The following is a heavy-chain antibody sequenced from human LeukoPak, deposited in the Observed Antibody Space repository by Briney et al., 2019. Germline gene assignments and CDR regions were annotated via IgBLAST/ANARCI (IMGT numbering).Heavy chain of an antibody. CDR1: GFTFTSYS. V-gene: IGHV3-53*01. CDR3: ARDRYSSGSNEGFDP. J-gene: IGHJ5*02. CDR2: IYNGGNT. D-gene: IGHD6-19*01. Sequence: GGSLRLSCAASGFTFTSYSMNWVRQAPGKGLEWVSSIYNGGNTYYADSVKGRFTISRDNSKNTLYLQMNSLRAEDTAVYYCARDRYSSGSNEGFDPWGQGTLVTVSS.